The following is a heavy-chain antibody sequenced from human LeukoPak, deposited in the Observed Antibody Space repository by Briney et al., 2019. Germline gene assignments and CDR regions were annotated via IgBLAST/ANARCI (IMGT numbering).Heavy chain of an antibody. CDR3: ARDRYSFDF. CDR2: INHSGST. J-gene: IGHJ4*02. V-gene: IGHV4-34*01. Sequence: PSETLSLTCAVYGGSFSGYYWSWIRQPPGKGLEWIGEINHSGSTNYNPSLKSRVTISVDTSKNQFSLKLSSVTAADTAVYYCARDRYSFDFWGQGTLVTVSS. CDR1: GGSFSGYY.